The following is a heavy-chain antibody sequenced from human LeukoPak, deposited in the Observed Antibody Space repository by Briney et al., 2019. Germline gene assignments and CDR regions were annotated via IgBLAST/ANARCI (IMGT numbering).Heavy chain of an antibody. CDR3: ARSDWFDP. CDR2: ISYDGSNE. D-gene: IGHD2-21*01. J-gene: IGHJ5*02. V-gene: IGHV3-30*04. Sequence: GGSLRLSCAASGFTFSSYVMHWVRQAPGKGLEWVAIISYDGSNEYYADSVKGRFTISRDNSKNTLYLQMNSLRAADTAVYYCARSDWFDPWGQGTLVIVSS. CDR1: GFTFSSYV.